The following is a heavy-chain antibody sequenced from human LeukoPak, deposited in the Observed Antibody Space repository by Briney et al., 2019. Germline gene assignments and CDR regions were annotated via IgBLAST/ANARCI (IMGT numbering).Heavy chain of an antibody. J-gene: IGHJ3*02. D-gene: IGHD3/OR15-3a*01. V-gene: IGHV5-51*01. CDR1: GYSFTSYW. Sequence: GESLKISCQTSGYSFTSYWIGWVRQMPGKGLEWVGIIYPGDSDTRYSPSIQGQVTISGDKSISTAYLQWNSLKASDTAIYYCARRRSQSTRLDRDPFDIWGQGTMVTVSS. CDR3: ARRRSQSTRLDRDPFDI. CDR2: IYPGDSDT.